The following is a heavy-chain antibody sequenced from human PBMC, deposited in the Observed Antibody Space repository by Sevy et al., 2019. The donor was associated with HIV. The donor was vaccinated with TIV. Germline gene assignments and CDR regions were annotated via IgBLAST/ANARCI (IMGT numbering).Heavy chain of an antibody. CDR3: AYTSMVRGNWFDP. J-gene: IGHJ5*02. Sequence: GGSLRLSCAASGFTFSSYAMSWVRQAPGKGLEWISAISGSGGSTYYADSVKGRFTISRDNSKNTPYLQMNSLRAEDTAVYYCAYTSMVRGNWFDPWGQGTLVTVSS. CDR2: ISGSGGST. V-gene: IGHV3-23*01. D-gene: IGHD3-10*01. CDR1: GFTFSSYA.